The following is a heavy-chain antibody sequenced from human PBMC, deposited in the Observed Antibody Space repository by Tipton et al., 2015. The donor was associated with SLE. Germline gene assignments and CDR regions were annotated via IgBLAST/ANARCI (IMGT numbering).Heavy chain of an antibody. CDR2: IYYSGST. J-gene: IGHJ4*02. D-gene: IGHD2-15*01. Sequence: TLSLTCTVSGGSISSYFWTWIRQPPGKGLEWIGYIYYSGSTYYNPSLQSRLTMSVDTSRNQFSLKLTSVTAADTAVYYCASYCSGGRCYSDYWGQGTLVTVSS. CDR3: ASYCSGGRCYSDY. CDR1: GGSISSYF. V-gene: IGHV4-59*06.